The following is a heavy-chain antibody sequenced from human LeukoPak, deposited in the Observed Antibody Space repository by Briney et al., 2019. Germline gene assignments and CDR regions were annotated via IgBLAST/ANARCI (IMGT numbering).Heavy chain of an antibody. D-gene: IGHD3-3*01. CDR3: ARARYDFWSGYYYYYYYYMDV. V-gene: IGHV3-11*01. CDR1: GFTFSDYY. Sequence: GGSLRLSCAASGFTFSDYYMSWIRQAPGKGLEWVSYISSSGSTIYYADSVKGRFTISRDNAKNSLYLQMNSLRAEDTAVYYCARARYDFWSGYYYYYYYYMDVWGKGTTATVSS. CDR2: ISSSGSTI. J-gene: IGHJ6*03.